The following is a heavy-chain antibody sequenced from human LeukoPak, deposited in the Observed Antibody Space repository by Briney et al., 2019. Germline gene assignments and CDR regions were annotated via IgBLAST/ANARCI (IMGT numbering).Heavy chain of an antibody. CDR1: GFTFSSYD. CDR2: ISSSSSYI. Sequence: GGSLRLSCAASGFTFSSYDMNWVRQAPGKGLEWVSSISSSSSYIYYADSVRGRFTISRDNAKNSLYLQMNSLGAEDTAVYYCARVKDYYDSSGGYWGQGTLVTVSS. D-gene: IGHD3-22*01. V-gene: IGHV3-21*01. J-gene: IGHJ4*02. CDR3: ARVKDYYDSSGGY.